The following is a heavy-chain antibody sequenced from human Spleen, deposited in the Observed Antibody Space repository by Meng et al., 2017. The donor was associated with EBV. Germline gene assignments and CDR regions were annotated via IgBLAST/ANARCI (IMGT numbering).Heavy chain of an antibody. J-gene: IGHJ4*02. V-gene: IGHV1-69*01. CDR2: ISPISAIA. Sequence: QGQLVQAGAEGKKPGSSVKVSCKASGYTFDIYPITWVRQAPGQGLEWMGEISPISAIASYAQQFQGRVTITADEFTTTAYMELSSLRSQDTAVYFCARVGGGEVATFDYWGQGTLVTVSS. D-gene: IGHD5-24*01. CDR1: GYTFDIYP. CDR3: ARVGGGEVATFDY.